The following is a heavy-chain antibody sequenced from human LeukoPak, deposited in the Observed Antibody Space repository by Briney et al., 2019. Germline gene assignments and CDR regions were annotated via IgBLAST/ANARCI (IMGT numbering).Heavy chain of an antibody. Sequence: SETLSLTCTVSRGSISGYYWSWIRQPAGKGLEWIGRIYSSGSSIYNPSLRSRVTISVDTSKNQFSLKLSSVTAADTAVYYCARRGSGYSPAGWFDPWGQGTLVTVSS. CDR3: ARRGSGYSPAGWFDP. CDR1: RGSISGYY. V-gene: IGHV4-4*07. D-gene: IGHD6-13*01. J-gene: IGHJ5*02. CDR2: IYSSGSS.